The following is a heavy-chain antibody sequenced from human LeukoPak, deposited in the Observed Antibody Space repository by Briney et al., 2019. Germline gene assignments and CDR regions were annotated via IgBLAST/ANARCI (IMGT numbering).Heavy chain of an antibody. CDR3: ARGWREFYFEY. D-gene: IGHD3-3*01. Sequence: PGGSLRLSCAASGFTVSSNYMTWVRQAPGKGLEWVSVIYSGGSTYYADSVKGRFTISRDNSKNTLYLQMNSLRAEDTAVYYCARGWREFYFEYWGQGNLVTVSS. J-gene: IGHJ4*02. V-gene: IGHV3-66*01. CDR2: IYSGGST. CDR1: GFTVSSNY.